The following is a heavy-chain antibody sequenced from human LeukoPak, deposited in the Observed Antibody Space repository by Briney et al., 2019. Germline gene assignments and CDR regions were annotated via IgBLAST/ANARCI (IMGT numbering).Heavy chain of an antibody. V-gene: IGHV3-21*01. CDR1: GLSFNSCG. CDR2: ISSSSSYI. CDR3: ARDDSSGYPDY. J-gene: IGHJ4*02. Sequence: PGGSLRLSCAASGLSFNSCGMHWVRQAPGKGLEWVSSISSSSSYIYYADSVKGRFTISRDNAKNSLYLQMNSLRAEDTAVYYCARDDSSGYPDYWGQGTLVTVSS. D-gene: IGHD3-22*01.